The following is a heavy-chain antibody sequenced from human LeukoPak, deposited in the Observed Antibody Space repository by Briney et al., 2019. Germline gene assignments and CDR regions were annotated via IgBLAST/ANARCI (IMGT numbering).Heavy chain of an antibody. Sequence: GGSLRLSCAASGFTVSSNYMSWVRQAPGKGLEWVSVIYSGGSTYYADSVKGRFTISRDNSKNTLYLQMNSLRAEDTAVYYCAKSPSTELGYYYYYMDVWGKGTTVTISS. D-gene: IGHD4-11*01. J-gene: IGHJ6*03. CDR3: AKSPSTELGYYYYYMDV. V-gene: IGHV3-53*01. CDR2: IYSGGST. CDR1: GFTVSSNY.